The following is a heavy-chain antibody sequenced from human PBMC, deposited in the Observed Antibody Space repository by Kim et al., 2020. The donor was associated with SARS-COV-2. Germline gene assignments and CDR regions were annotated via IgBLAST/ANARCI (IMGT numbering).Heavy chain of an antibody. CDR2: IIPILGIA. V-gene: IGHV1-69*02. D-gene: IGHD2-15*01. Sequence: SVKVSCKASGGTSSSYTISWVRQAPGQGLEWMGRIIPILGIANYAQKFQGRVTITADKSTSTAYMELSSLRSEDTAVYYCARGSLVVVAATVGWFDPWGQGTLVTVSS. CDR1: GGTSSSYT. CDR3: ARGSLVVVAATVGWFDP. J-gene: IGHJ5*02.